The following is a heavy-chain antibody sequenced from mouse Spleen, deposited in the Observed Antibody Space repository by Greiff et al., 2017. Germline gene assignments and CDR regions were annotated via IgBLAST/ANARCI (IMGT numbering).Heavy chain of an antibody. CDR3: ARPRQLGLRPFDY. D-gene: IGHD3-2*01. Sequence: EVQLQQSGPVLVKPGASVKMSCKASGYTFTDYYMNWVKQSHGKSLEWIGVINPYNGGTSYNQKFKGKATLTVDKSSSTAYMELNSLTSEDSAVYYCARPRQLGLRPFDYWGQGTTLTVSS. CDR1: GYTFTDYY. V-gene: IGHV1-19*01. CDR2: INPYNGGT. J-gene: IGHJ2*01.